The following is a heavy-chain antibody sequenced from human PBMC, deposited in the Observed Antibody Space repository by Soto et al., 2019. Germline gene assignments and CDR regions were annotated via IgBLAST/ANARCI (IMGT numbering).Heavy chain of an antibody. CDR2: INAGNGNR. Sequence: QVQLVQSGAEEKKPGASVKVSCKASGYTFTNYAMHWVRQAPGQRLEWMGWINAGNGNRKYSQKFQGRVTITRDTSASTDYMERSSLIAEDTAVYYCARVPGYSYGNTCGQGTLVTVSS. CDR1: GYTFTNYA. V-gene: IGHV1-3*05. CDR3: ARVPGYSYGNT. D-gene: IGHD5-18*01. J-gene: IGHJ5*02.